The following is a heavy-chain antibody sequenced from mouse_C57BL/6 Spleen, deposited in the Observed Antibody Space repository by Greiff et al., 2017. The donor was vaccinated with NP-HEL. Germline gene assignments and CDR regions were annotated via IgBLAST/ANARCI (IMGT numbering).Heavy chain of an antibody. D-gene: IGHD4-1*01. CDR3: ARDGTGTRYFDV. CDR1: GYSITSGYY. CDR2: ISYDGSN. Sequence: VQLKESGPGLVKPSQSLSLTCSVTGYSITSGYYWNWIRQFPGNKLEWMGYISYDGSNNYNPSLKNRISITRDTSKNQFFLKLNSVTTEDTATYYCARDGTGTRYFDVWGTGTTVTVSS. V-gene: IGHV3-6*01. J-gene: IGHJ1*03.